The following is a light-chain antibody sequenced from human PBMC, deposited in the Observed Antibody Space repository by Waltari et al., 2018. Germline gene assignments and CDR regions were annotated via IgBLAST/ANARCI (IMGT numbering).Light chain of an antibody. CDR1: RGDIGGYNY. V-gene: IGLV2-14*01. J-gene: IGLJ2*01. Sequence: QSALTQPASVSGSPGQSITISCTGTRGDIGGYNYVSCYQQYPGKAPNLLIYEVSKRPSGVTNRFSASKSGSTASLTISRLRAEDEAEYYCSSYTSSSTLVVFGGGTKLTVL. CDR2: EVS. CDR3: SSYTSSSTLVV.